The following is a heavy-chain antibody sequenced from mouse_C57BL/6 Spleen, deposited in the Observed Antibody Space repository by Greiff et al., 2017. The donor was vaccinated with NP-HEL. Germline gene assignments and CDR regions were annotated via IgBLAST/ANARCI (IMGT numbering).Heavy chain of an antibody. CDR3: ASSFITTVVATD. D-gene: IGHD1-1*01. J-gene: IGHJ2*01. CDR1: GYTFTSYW. CDR2: IYPGSGST. V-gene: IGHV1-55*01. Sequence: VQLQQSGAELVKPGASVKMSCKASGYTFTSYWITWVKQRPGQGLEWIGDIYPGSGSTNYNEKFKSKATLTVDTSSSTAYMQLSSLTSEDSAVYYCASSFITTVVATDWGQSTTLTVSS.